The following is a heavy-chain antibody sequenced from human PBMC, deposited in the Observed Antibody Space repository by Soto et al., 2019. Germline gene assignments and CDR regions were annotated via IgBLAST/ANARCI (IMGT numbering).Heavy chain of an antibody. D-gene: IGHD4-4*01. CDR3: ATSNNHYYYYYGMDV. CDR1: GFTFSSYA. V-gene: IGHV3-23*01. CDR2: ISGSGGST. Sequence: GGSLRLSCAASGFTFSSYAMSWVRQAPGKGLEWVSAISGSGGSTYYADSVKGRFTISRDNSKNTLYLQMNSLRAGDTAVYYCATSNNHYYYYYGMDVWGQGTTVTVSS. J-gene: IGHJ6*02.